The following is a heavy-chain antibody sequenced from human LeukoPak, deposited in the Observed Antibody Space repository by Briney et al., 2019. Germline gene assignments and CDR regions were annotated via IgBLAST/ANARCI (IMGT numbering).Heavy chain of an antibody. CDR3: AREAMRRNFHS. J-gene: IGHJ4*02. Sequence: GGSLRLSCTASGFTFNSYVMYWVRQAPGKGLEYVSAISSDGGSTYYANSVKGRFTVSRDNSKNTLYLQMGSLRVDDMAVYYCAREAMRRNFHSWGQGTLVTVSS. CDR1: GFTFNSYV. V-gene: IGHV3-64*01. CDR2: ISSDGGST.